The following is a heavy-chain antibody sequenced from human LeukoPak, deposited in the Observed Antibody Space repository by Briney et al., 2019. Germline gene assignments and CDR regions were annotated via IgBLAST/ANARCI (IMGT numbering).Heavy chain of an antibody. V-gene: IGHV3-23*01. CDR3: TWAGDVSGYDF. Sequence: GGSLRLSCAASGFTSISYTMGWVRQAPGKGLEWVSDINPSGGSTYYIDSVRGRFTISRDNFENTLCLQMNSLRADDTAIYYCTWAGDVSGYDFWGQGTLVTVSS. CDR2: INPSGGST. CDR1: GFTSISYT. J-gene: IGHJ4*02. D-gene: IGHD6-25*01.